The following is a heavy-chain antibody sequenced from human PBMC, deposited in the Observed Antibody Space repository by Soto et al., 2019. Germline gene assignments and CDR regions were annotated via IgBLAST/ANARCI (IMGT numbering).Heavy chain of an antibody. J-gene: IGHJ4*02. CDR3: AILALRDSRRGYFDY. V-gene: IGHV1-69*02. Sequence: QVQLVQSGAEVKKPGSSVKVSCKASGGTFSSYTISWVRQAPGQGLEWMGRIIPILGIANYALKFQGRVTITADKSTSTAYMELSSLRSEDTAVYYCAILALRDSRRGYFDYWGQGTLVTVSS. CDR1: GGTFSSYT. D-gene: IGHD2-15*01. CDR2: IIPILGIA.